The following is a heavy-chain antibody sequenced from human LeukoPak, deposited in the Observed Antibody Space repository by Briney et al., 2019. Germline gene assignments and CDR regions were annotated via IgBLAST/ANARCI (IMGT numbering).Heavy chain of an antibody. D-gene: IGHD3-10*01. V-gene: IGHV3-7*03. J-gene: IGHJ4*02. CDR1: GFTFSSSW. CDR2: IKEDGSEK. CDR3: ARDKDSGGSTGSIFDY. Sequence: GGSLRLSWAASGFTFSSSWMSWDRQAPGKGREWLANIKEDGSEKYYVDFVKGRFTISRDNAKNSLYLQIHSLRVEDTAVYYCARDKDSGGSTGSIFDYWGQGTLVTVSS.